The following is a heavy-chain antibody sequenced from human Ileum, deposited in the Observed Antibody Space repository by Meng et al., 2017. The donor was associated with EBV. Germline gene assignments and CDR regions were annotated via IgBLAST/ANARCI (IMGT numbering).Heavy chain of an antibody. Sequence: QVHRQESGQGLVKASGTLSLTCAVSGGYISSSNWWSWVRQPPGKGLEWIGEIYHSGSTNYNPSLKSRVTISVDKSKNQFSLNLSSVTAADTAVYYCARVGQWLPIDYWGQGTLVTVSS. V-gene: IGHV4-4*02. CDR3: ARVGQWLPIDY. CDR2: IYHSGST. J-gene: IGHJ4*02. CDR1: GGYISSSNW. D-gene: IGHD6-19*01.